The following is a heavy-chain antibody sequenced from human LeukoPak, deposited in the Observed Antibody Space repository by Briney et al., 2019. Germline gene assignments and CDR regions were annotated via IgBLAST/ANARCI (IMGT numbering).Heavy chain of an antibody. Sequence: GGSLRLSCAASGFTFSSYDMHWVRQTTGKGLEWVSAIGTAGDTYYPGSVKGRFTISRENAKNSLYLQMNSLRAGDTAVYYCARGGDSGYAPYYYGMDVWGQGTTVTVSS. CDR1: GFTFSSYD. V-gene: IGHV3-13*01. J-gene: IGHJ6*02. CDR2: IGTAGDT. CDR3: ARGGDSGYAPYYYGMDV. D-gene: IGHD5-12*01.